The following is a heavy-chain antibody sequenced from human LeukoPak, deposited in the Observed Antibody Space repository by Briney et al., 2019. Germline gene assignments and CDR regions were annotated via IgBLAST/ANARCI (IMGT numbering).Heavy chain of an antibody. J-gene: IGHJ5*02. V-gene: IGHV3-23*01. Sequence: GGSLRLSCAVSGITLSNYGMSWVRQAPGKGLEWVAGISGSGGGAQYADSVKGRFTISRDNSKNTLYLQMNSLRAEDTAVYYCAKRSETGADWFDPWGQGTLVTVSS. CDR3: AKRSETGADWFDP. CDR2: ISGSGGGA. D-gene: IGHD3-10*01. CDR1: GITLSNYG.